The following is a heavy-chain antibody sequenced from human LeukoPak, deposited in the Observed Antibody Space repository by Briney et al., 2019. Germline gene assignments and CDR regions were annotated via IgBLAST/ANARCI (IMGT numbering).Heavy chain of an antibody. D-gene: IGHD3-3*01. J-gene: IGHJ3*02. CDR3: ARGGAYYDFWSGYWGAFDI. Sequence: PSETLSLTCTVSGGSITNLNYYWTWIPQPVGKRLEWIGRIYTSGSTNYNPSLKSRVTISVDTSKNQFSLKLSSVTAADTAVYYCARGGAYYDFWSGYWGAFDIWGQGTMVTVSS. CDR1: GGSITNLNYY. CDR2: IYTSGST. V-gene: IGHV4-61*02.